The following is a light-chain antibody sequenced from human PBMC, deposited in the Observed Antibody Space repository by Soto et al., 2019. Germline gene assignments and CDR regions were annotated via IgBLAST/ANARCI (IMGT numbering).Light chain of an antibody. J-gene: IGKJ3*01. CDR3: QQRET. CDR2: ATW. Sequence: EIQMSQSPSSLSASLGDRVTFTCRASQRISSSLKWYQQKPGNAPNLLIFATWTLQSGVPSRFSGSGSGTDFTLTISSLQPEDFANYYCQQRETFGPGTKVDI. V-gene: IGKV1-39*01. CDR1: QRISSS.